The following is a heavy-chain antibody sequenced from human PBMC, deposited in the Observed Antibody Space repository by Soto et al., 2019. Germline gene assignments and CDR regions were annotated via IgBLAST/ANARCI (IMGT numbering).Heavy chain of an antibody. CDR1: GFTFSSYG. V-gene: IGHV3-33*01. CDR3: ARIPQIAVAGTRFGYFDL. J-gene: IGHJ2*01. CDR2: IWCDGSNK. Sequence: ESGGGVVQPGRSLRLSCAASGFTFSSYGMHWVRQAPGKGLEWVAVIWCDGSNKYYADSVKGRFTISRDNSKNTLYLQMNSLGAEDTAVYYCARIPQIAVAGTRFGYFDLWGRGTLVTVSS. D-gene: IGHD6-19*01.